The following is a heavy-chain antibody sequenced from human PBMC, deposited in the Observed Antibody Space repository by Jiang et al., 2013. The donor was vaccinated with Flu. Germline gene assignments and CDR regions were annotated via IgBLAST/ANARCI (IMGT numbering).Heavy chain of an antibody. CDR2: ISYDGSNK. D-gene: IGHD6-19*01. CDR1: GFTFSSYA. Sequence: RSLRLSCAASGFTFSSYAMHWVRQAPGKGLEWVAVISYDGSNKYYADSVKGRFTISRDNSKNTLYLQMNSLRAEDTAVYYCARGDYSSGWYNWFDPWGQGTLVTVSS. V-gene: IGHV3-30-3*01. J-gene: IGHJ5*02. CDR3: ARGDYSSGWYNWFDP.